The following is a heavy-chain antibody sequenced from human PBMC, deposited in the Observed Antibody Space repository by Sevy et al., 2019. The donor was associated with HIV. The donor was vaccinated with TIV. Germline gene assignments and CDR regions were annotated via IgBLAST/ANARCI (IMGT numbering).Heavy chain of an antibody. CDR2: IRSSGSDI. CDR1: GFTFSDYY. CDR3: VRNGGAYDSGFDP. D-gene: IGHD3-22*01. Sequence: GSLRLSCAASGFTFSDYYMNWVRQAPGKGLEWVSKIRSSGSDIYYADSVKGRFTISRDNAKDSLNLQMNSLRAEDTAVYYCVRNGGAYDSGFDPWGQGTLVTVSS. J-gene: IGHJ5*02. V-gene: IGHV3-11*04.